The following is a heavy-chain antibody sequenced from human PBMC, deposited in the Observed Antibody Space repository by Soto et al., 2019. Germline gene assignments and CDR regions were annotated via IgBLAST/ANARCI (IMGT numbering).Heavy chain of an antibody. CDR1: GGSVSSSSYY. D-gene: IGHD3-9*01. J-gene: IGHJ4*02. V-gene: IGHV4-39*01. Sequence: QLQLQESGPGLVKPSETLSLTCTVSGGSVSSSSYYWGWVRQPPGKGLEWIGSVYYSGSTYYNPSLESRVTPSVDKSKNLFSLKLMSLSAADTAVYYCGRLEGLATISYYFDYWGQGALVTVSS. CDR2: VYYSGST. CDR3: GRLEGLATISYYFDY.